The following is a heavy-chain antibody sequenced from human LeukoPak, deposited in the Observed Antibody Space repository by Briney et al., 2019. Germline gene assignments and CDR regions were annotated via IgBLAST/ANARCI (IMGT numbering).Heavy chain of an antibody. D-gene: IGHD4/OR15-4a*01. Sequence: GGSLRLSCAASGFTVSSNYMSWVRQAPGKGLEWVSLIYSGGSTNYADSVKGRFTISRDNSKNTLCLQMNSLRAEDTAVYYCARWSYGGVDYWGQGTLVTVSS. V-gene: IGHV3-53*01. CDR2: IYSGGST. CDR1: GFTVSSNY. CDR3: ARWSYGGVDY. J-gene: IGHJ4*02.